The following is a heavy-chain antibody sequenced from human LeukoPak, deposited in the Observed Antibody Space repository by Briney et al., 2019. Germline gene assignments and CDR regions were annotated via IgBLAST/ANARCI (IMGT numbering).Heavy chain of an antibody. V-gene: IGHV3-30*02. J-gene: IGHJ3*02. D-gene: IGHD5-12*01. CDR2: IRYDGSNK. CDR3: ASSESGYYDAFDI. CDR1: GFTFSSYG. Sequence: PGGSLRLSCAASGFTFSSYGMHWVRQAPGKGLEWVAFIRYDGSNKYYADSVKGRFTISRDNSKNTLYLQMNSLRAEDTAVYYCASSESGYYDAFDIWGQGTMVTVSS.